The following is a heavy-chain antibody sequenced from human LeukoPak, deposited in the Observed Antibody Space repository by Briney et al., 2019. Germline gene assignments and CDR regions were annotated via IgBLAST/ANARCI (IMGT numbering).Heavy chain of an antibody. V-gene: IGHV6-1*01. J-gene: IGHJ5*02. CDR2: TYYRSKWYN. CDR3: AKEGRLDYYDSSGYYSNWFDP. Sequence: SQTLSLTCAISGDSVSSNSAAWNWIRQSPSRGLEWLGRTYYRSKWYNDYAVSVKSRITINPDTSNNQFSLQLNSVTPEDTAVYYCAKEGRLDYYDSSGYYSNWFDPWGQGTLVTVSS. CDR1: GDSVSSNSAA. D-gene: IGHD3-22*01.